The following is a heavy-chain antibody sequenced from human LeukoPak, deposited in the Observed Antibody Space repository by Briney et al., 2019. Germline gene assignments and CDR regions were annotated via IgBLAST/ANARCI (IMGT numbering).Heavy chain of an antibody. D-gene: IGHD3-3*01. V-gene: IGHV3-21*01. Sequence: GGSLRPSCAASGFTFSSYSMNWVRQAPGKGLEWVSSISSSSSYIYYADSVKGRFTISRDNAKNSLYLQMNSLRAEDTAVYYCAREMVPYDFRSGYQVWGQGTLVTVSS. CDR3: AREMVPYDFRSGYQV. CDR2: ISSSSSYI. CDR1: GFTFSSYS. J-gene: IGHJ4*02.